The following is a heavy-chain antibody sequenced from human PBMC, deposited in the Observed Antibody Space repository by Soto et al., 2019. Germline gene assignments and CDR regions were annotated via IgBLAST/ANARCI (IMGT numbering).Heavy chain of an antibody. CDR2: ISSSSTNI. J-gene: IGHJ4*02. V-gene: IGHV3-21*02. Sequence: EVQLVESGGGLVKPGGSLRLSCAASGFIFTSYTMNWVRRAPGKGLEWVSSISSSSTNIHYADSVKGRFTISRDNAKKSLYLQMNSLRAEDTAVYYCARGPLYYFDYCGQGTLVTVSS. CDR1: GFIFTSYT. CDR3: ARGPLYYFDY.